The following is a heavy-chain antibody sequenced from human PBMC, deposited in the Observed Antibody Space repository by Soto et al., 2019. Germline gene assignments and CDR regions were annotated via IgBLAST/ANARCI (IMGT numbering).Heavy chain of an antibody. Sequence: QVQLQESGPGLVKPSETLSLTCTVSGGSISSYYWSWIRQPPGKGLEWIGYIYYSGSTNYNPSLKSRFTITVDTSKNQFTLNLSSMTAADTAVYYCARRYGYSFDYWGQGTLVTVSS. J-gene: IGHJ4*02. V-gene: IGHV4-59*08. D-gene: IGHD1-1*01. CDR3: ARRYGYSFDY. CDR1: GGSISSYY. CDR2: IYYSGST.